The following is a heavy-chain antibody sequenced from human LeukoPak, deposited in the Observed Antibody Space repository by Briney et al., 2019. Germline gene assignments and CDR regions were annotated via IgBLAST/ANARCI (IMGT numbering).Heavy chain of an antibody. CDR2: IYYSGST. CDR1: GGSISSYY. Sequence: SETLSLTCTVSGGSISSYYWSWIRQPPGKGLEWIGYIYYSGSTNYNPSLKSRVTISVDTSKNQFSLKLSSVTAADTAGYYCPLWSGYYDYYYYYMDVWGKGTTVTVSS. V-gene: IGHV4-59*08. CDR3: PLWSGYYDYYYYYMDV. J-gene: IGHJ6*03. D-gene: IGHD3-3*01.